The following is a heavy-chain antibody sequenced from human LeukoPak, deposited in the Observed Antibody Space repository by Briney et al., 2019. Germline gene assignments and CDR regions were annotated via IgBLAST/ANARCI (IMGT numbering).Heavy chain of an antibody. V-gene: IGHV3-30-3*01. CDR1: GFTFSSYA. J-gene: IGHJ4*02. CDR2: ISYDGSNK. Sequence: PGRSLRLSCAASGFTFSSYAMHWVRQAPGKGLEWVAVISYDGSNKYYADSVKGRFTISRDNSKNTLYLQMNSLRAEDTAVYYCAKARRGQQLVRYIDYWGQGTLVTVSS. CDR3: AKARRGQQLVRYIDY. D-gene: IGHD6-13*01.